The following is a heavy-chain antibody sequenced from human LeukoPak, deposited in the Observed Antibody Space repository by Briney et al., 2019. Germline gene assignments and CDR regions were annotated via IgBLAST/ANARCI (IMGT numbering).Heavy chain of an antibody. CDR2: ISSSSSYI. Sequence: GGSLRLSCAASGFTFSSYSMNWVRQAPGKGLEWVSSISSSSSYIYCADSVKGRFTISRDNAKNSLYLQMNSLRAEDTAVYYCARDLIVGATDYWGQGTLVTASS. CDR1: GFTFSSYS. J-gene: IGHJ4*02. CDR3: ARDLIVGATDY. D-gene: IGHD1-26*01. V-gene: IGHV3-21*01.